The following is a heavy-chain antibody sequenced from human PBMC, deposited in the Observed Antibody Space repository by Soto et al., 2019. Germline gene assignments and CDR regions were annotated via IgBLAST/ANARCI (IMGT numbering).Heavy chain of an antibody. Sequence: SETLSLTCAVYGGSFSGYYWSWIRQPPGKGLEWIGEINHSGSTNYNPSLKSRVTISVDTSKNQFSLKLSSVTAADTAVYYCARGDTDFDVWGLGTMVTVS. CDR1: GGSFSGYY. CDR3: ARGDTDFDV. CDR2: INHSGST. J-gene: IGHJ3*01. D-gene: IGHD5-18*01. V-gene: IGHV4-34*01.